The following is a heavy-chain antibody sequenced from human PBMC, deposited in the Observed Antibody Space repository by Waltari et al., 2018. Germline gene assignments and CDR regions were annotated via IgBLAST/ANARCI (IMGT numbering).Heavy chain of an antibody. D-gene: IGHD5-12*01. Sequence: QLQLQESGPGLVKPSETLSLTCSVSGVSITSTSHYWGWIRQPPGQGLEWIGTMSYSGATYSSPPLKSRVTISRDTSKNQRSLKLGSVTAADTAVYYCATYIGASVGTAAFDVWGQGTMVTVSS. J-gene: IGHJ3*01. CDR2: MSYSGAT. V-gene: IGHV4-39*01. CDR1: GVSITSTSHY. CDR3: ATYIGASVGTAAFDV.